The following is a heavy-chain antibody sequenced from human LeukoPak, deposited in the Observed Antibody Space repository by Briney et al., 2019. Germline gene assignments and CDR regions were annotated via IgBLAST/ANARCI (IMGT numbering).Heavy chain of an antibody. Sequence: PGGSLRLSCAASGFTFSDYYMSWLRLAPGKGLEWVSYISSSGSTIYYADSVKGRFTISRDNAKNSLYLQMNSLRAEDTAVYYCARELQKYYDFWSGYNDAFDIWGQGTMVTVSS. CDR1: GFTFSDYY. CDR2: ISSSGSTI. J-gene: IGHJ3*02. V-gene: IGHV3-11*04. D-gene: IGHD3-3*01. CDR3: ARELQKYYDFWSGYNDAFDI.